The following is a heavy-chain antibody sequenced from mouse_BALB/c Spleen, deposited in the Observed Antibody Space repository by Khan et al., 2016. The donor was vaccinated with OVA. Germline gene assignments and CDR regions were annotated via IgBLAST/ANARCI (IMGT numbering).Heavy chain of an antibody. CDR2: INPSNGGT. CDR3: TRGGYRSPFAY. V-gene: IGHV1S81*02. J-gene: IGHJ3*01. Sequence: VQLQESGAELVKPGASVKLSCKASGYTFTSYYMYWVKQRPGQGLEWIGEINPSNGGTNVNEKFKSKATLTVDKSSSTAYMEVSSLTSEDSAVYYCTRGGYRSPFAYWGQGTLVTVSA. CDR1: GYTFTSYY. D-gene: IGHD1-1*01.